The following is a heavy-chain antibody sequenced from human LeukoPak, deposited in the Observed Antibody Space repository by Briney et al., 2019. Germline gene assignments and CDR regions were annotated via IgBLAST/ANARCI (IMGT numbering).Heavy chain of an antibody. CDR2: INHSGST. CDR3: ANKYCSGGSCYRGWFAP. Sequence: SETLSLTCAVYGGSFSGYYWSWIRQPPGKGLEWIGEINHSGSTNYNPSLKIRVTISVDTSKNQFSLKLSSLTAADTAVYYSANKYCSGGSCYRGWFAPWGQGTLVTVSS. V-gene: IGHV4-34*01. J-gene: IGHJ5*02. CDR1: GGSFSGYY. D-gene: IGHD2-15*01.